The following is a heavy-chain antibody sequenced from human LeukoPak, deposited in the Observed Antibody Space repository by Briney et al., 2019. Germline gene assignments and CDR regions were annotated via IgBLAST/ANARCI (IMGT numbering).Heavy chain of an antibody. V-gene: IGHV3-20*01. Sequence: RPGGSLRLSCAASGFTFDDYGMSWVRQAPGKGLEWVSGINWNGGSTGYADSVKGRFTISRDNAKNSLYLQMNSLGAEDTALYHCAREMYYYDSSGYYLGAFDIWGQGTMVTVSS. CDR3: AREMYYYDSSGYYLGAFDI. CDR1: GFTFDDYG. D-gene: IGHD3-22*01. J-gene: IGHJ3*02. CDR2: INWNGGST.